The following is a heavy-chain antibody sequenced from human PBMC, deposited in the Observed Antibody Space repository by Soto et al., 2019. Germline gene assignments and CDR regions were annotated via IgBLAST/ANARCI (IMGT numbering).Heavy chain of an antibody. V-gene: IGHV5-10-1*01. CDR2: IDPSDSYT. J-gene: IGHJ3*02. CDR1: GYSFTSYW. CDR3: ARNRDYSTFFDPFDI. Sequence: GESLKISCNGSGYSFTSYWISWVRQMPGKGLEWMGRIDPSDSYTNYSPSFQGHVTIPADKSISTAYLQWSSLKASDTAMYYCARNRDYSTFFDPFDILGQGTMVTV. D-gene: IGHD4-4*01.